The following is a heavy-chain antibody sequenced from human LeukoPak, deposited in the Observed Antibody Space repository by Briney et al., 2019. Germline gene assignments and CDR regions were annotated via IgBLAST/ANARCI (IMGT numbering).Heavy chain of an antibody. CDR1: GGSIGSYY. J-gene: IGHJ4*02. CDR3: ASRYSYGSGGFDY. Sequence: PSETLSLTCTVSGGSIGSYYWSWIRQPPGKGLEWIGYIYYSGSTYYNPSLKSRVTISVDTSKNQFSLKLSSVTAADTAVYYCASRYSYGSGGFDYWGQGTLVTVSS. CDR2: IYYSGST. D-gene: IGHD5-18*01. V-gene: IGHV4-59*12.